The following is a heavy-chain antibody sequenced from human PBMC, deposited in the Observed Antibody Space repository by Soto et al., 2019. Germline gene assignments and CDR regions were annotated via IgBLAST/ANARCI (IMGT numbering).Heavy chain of an antibody. V-gene: IGHV1-18*01. Sequence: QVHLVQSGAEVKKPGASVKVSCKTSGYTFTSCGINWVRQAPGRGLEWMGLINTYNGYTNYPQNFQGRVTMTTNTSPGTAYMEVKSLTSDDTAVYYCASDVTQGLDVWGQGTTVTVSS. J-gene: IGHJ6*02. CDR3: ASDVTQGLDV. D-gene: IGHD4-4*01. CDR2: INTYNGYT. CDR1: GYTFTSCG.